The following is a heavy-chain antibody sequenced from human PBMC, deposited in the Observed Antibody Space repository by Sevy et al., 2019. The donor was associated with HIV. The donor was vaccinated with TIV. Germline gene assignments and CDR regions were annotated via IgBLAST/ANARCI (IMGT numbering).Heavy chain of an antibody. J-gene: IGHJ4*02. CDR2: FDPEDGET. V-gene: IGHV1-24*01. CDR3: ATTKDYYESSGYPFDY. Sequence: ASLKVSCKVSGYTLTQLSMNWVRQAPGKGLEWMGSFDPEDGETIYAQKFQGRVTMTEDRSTDTAYMDLSSLRSEDTVVYYCATTKDYYESSGYPFDYWGQGTLVTVSS. CDR1: GYTLTQLS. D-gene: IGHD3-22*01.